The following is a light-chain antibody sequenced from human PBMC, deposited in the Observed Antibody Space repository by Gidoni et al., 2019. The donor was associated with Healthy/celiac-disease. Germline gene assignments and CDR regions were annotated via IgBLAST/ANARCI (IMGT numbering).Light chain of an antibody. J-gene: IGKJ2*03. V-gene: IGKV1-5*03. CDR3: QQYNSCPYS. CDR1: QSISSW. CDR2: KAS. Sequence: DIQMTQSPSTLSASVGDRVTITCLASQSISSWLAWYQQKPGKAPKLLIYKASSLESGVPSRFSGSGSGTEFTLTISSLQPDDFATYYCQQYNSCPYSFGQGTKLEIK.